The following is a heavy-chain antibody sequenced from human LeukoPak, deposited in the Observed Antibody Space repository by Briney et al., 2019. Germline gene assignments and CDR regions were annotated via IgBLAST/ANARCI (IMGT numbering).Heavy chain of an antibody. Sequence: GGSLRLSCAASGFTLRSYWMSWVRQAPGKGLEWVANINQDGSERYYVDSVRGRFTISRDNAKNSLYLHMSSLRADDTAVYYCARDYGDENWGQGTLVTVSS. J-gene: IGHJ4*02. CDR2: INQDGSER. CDR1: GFTLRSYW. CDR3: ARDYGDEN. D-gene: IGHD4-17*01. V-gene: IGHV3-7*01.